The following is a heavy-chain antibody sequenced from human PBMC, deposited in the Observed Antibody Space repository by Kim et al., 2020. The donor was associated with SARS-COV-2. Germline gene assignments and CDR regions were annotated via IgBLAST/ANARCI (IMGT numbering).Heavy chain of an antibody. V-gene: IGHV4-39*01. J-gene: IGHJ6*02. CDR3: APVSRYSSNVIDV. D-gene: IGHD2-15*01. CDR1: GGSINSGGFY. Sequence: SETLSLTCTVSGGSINSGGFYWGWIRQPPGKGLEWIGSIFYSGNTYYNPSLRSRVTISIDKSKNQFSLEVRAVTAADTAVYDCAPVSRYSSNVIDVWGQGTPVTVSS. CDR2: IFYSGNT.